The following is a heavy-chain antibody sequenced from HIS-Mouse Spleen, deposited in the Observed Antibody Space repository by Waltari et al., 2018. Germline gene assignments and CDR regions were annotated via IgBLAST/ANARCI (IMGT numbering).Heavy chain of an antibody. CDR1: GGSISSGDYY. CDR3: ASTFEVIVGATQNDAFDI. D-gene: IGHD1-26*01. CDR2: IYYSGGT. J-gene: IGHJ3*02. Sequence: QVQLQESGPGLVKPSQTLSLTCTVSGGSISSGDYYWSWIRQPPGKGLEWIGYIYYSGGTYYNPSLKSRVTISVDTAKNQFSLKLSSVTAADTAVYYCASTFEVIVGATQNDAFDIWGQGTMVTVSS. V-gene: IGHV4-30-4*01.